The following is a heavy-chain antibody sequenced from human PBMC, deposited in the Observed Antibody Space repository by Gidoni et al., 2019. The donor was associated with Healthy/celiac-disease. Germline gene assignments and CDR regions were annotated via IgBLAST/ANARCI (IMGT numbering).Heavy chain of an antibody. CDR1: GSTFSSYS. Sequence: EVQLVESGGCLVKPGESLRLSCASAGSTFSSYSMNWVRQAPGKGLEWVSYISSSSSYIYYADSVKGRFTIYRANAKNSLYLQMNSLRDEDTAVYYCASSDYDFWSGRGYYMDVWGKGTTVTVSS. D-gene: IGHD3-3*01. J-gene: IGHJ6*03. CDR3: ASSDYDFWSGRGYYMDV. CDR2: ISSSSSYI. V-gene: IGHV3-21*01.